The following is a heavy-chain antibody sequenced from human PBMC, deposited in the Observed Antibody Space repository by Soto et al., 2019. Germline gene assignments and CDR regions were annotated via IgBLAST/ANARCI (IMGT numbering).Heavy chain of an antibody. Sequence: GASVKVSCKASGGTFSSYTISWVRQAPGQGLEWMGRIIPILGIANYAQKFQGRVTITADKSTSTAYMELSSLRSEDTAVYYCARVPHYYDSSGPPDIWGQGTMVTVSS. CDR2: IIPILGIA. V-gene: IGHV1-69*02. D-gene: IGHD3-22*01. J-gene: IGHJ3*02. CDR1: GGTFSSYT. CDR3: ARVPHYYDSSGPPDI.